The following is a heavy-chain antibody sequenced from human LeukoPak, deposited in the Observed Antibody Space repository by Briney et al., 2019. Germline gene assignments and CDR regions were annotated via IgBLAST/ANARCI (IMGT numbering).Heavy chain of an antibody. CDR1: GFSVSSKY. J-gene: IGHJ4*01. Sequence: GGSLRLSCAASGFSVSSKYMSWVRQAPGKGLEWVSVIYSGGNTKYADSVKGRFSLSRDNSMNTLYLQLNSLRTEDTAMYYCARDLSGHWTYDYWGQGTLVTVSS. CDR2: IYSGGNT. V-gene: IGHV3-53*05. CDR3: ARDLSGHWTYDY. D-gene: IGHD1-1*01.